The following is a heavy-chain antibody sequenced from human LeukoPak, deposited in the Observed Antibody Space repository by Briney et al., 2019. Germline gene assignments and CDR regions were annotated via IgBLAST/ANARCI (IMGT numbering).Heavy chain of an antibody. CDR3: AKGGDYGDYYFDY. Sequence: GGSLRLSCAASGFTFSSYAMSWVRQAPGKGLEWVSAISGSGGSTYYADPVKGRFTISRDNSKNTLYLQMNSLRAEDTAVYYCAKGGDYGDYYFDYWGQGTLVTVSS. V-gene: IGHV3-23*01. CDR1: GFTFSSYA. CDR2: ISGSGGST. J-gene: IGHJ4*02. D-gene: IGHD4-17*01.